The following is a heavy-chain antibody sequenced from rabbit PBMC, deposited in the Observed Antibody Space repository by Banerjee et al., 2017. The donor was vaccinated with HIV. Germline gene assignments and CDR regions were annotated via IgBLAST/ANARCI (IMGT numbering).Heavy chain of an antibody. Sequence: QEQLEESGGDLVKPEGSLTLTCTASGFSFSSSYWICWVRQAPGKGLEWIGCIVSGSGSTYYASWAKGRFTISKTSSTTVTLQLNSLTAADTATYFCARGAASNFWGPGTLVTVS. CDR3: ARGAASNF. CDR1: GFSFSSSYW. J-gene: IGHJ4*01. V-gene: IGHV1S45*01. CDR2: IVSGSGST.